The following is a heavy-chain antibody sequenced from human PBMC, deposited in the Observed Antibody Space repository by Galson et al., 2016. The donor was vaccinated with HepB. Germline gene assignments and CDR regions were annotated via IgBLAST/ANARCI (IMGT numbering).Heavy chain of an antibody. Sequence: SLRLSCATSRFTFSGYAMSWVRQAPGKGLEWVSAISGSGGITHYADSVKGRFTISRDNSKNTLYLQMNSLRAEDTAVYYCAKGRPESGYEQWGQGTLVTVSS. CDR1: RFTFSGYA. CDR2: ISGSGGIT. CDR3: AKGRPESGYEQ. D-gene: IGHD5-12*01. V-gene: IGHV3-23*01. J-gene: IGHJ4*02.